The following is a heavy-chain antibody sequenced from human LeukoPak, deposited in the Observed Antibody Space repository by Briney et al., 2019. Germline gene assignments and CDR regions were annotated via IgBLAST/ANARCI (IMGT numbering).Heavy chain of an antibody. J-gene: IGHJ4*02. CDR3: ATGYSSSWYY. D-gene: IGHD6-13*01. V-gene: IGHV3-53*01. Sequence: GGSLRLSCAASGFSVSSNYMSWVRQAPGKGLEWVSVIYSGGSTYYADSVKGRFTFSRDNSKNTLYLQMHSLRAEDTAVYYCATGYSSSWYYWGQGTLVTVSS. CDR1: GFSVSSNY. CDR2: IYSGGST.